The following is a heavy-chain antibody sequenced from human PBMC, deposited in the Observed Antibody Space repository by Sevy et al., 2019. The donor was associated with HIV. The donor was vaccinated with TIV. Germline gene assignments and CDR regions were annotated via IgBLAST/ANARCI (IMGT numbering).Heavy chain of an antibody. D-gene: IGHD3-10*01. CDR2: IWFDGSFN. CDR1: GLTFGGSA. CDR3: AKDQGPYGSGSPEF. J-gene: IGHJ4*02. Sequence: GGSMRLSCEASGLTFGGSALHWVRQAPGRGLEWVGVIWFDGSFNSYEDSVKGGFTISRDNAKNTAYLQINSLRGEDTAVYYCAKDQGPYGSGSPEFWGQGALVTVSS. V-gene: IGHV3-33*03.